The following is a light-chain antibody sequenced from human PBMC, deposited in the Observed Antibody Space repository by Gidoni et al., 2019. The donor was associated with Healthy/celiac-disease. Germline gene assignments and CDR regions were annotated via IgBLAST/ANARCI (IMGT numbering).Light chain of an antibody. CDR2: GAS. Sequence: IVLTQSPGTLSLSPGERATLSCRASQSVSSSYLAWYQQKPGQAPRLLIYGASSRATGIPDRFSGSGSGTDFTLTISRLEPGDFAVYYCQQYGSSPETFGQGTKVEIK. J-gene: IGKJ1*01. V-gene: IGKV3-20*01. CDR3: QQYGSSPET. CDR1: QSVSSSY.